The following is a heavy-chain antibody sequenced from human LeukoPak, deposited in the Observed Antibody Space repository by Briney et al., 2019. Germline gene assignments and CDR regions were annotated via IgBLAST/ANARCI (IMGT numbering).Heavy chain of an antibody. J-gene: IGHJ6*02. CDR3: ARGPAMAYYYYYGMDV. Sequence: GASVKVSCKASGGTFSSYAISWVRQAPRQGLEWMGGIIPIFGTANYAQKFQGRVTITADESTSTAYMELSSLRSEDTAVYYCARGPAMAYYYYYGMDVWGQGTTVTVSS. CDR1: GGTFSSYA. V-gene: IGHV1-69*13. CDR2: IIPIFGTA. D-gene: IGHD5-18*01.